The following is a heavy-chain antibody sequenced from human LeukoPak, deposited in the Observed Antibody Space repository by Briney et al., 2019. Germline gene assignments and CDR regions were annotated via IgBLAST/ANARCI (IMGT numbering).Heavy chain of an antibody. V-gene: IGHV3-7*01. D-gene: IGHD6-13*01. J-gene: IGHJ5*02. CDR1: GVTFSSYW. CDR3: VSLSSSWYESSRFDP. CDR2: IKQDGSEK. Sequence: GGSLRLSCAASGVTFSSYWMSWVRQPPGKGLEWVANIKQDGSEKYYVDSVKGRFTISRDNAKNSLYLQMNSLRAEDTAVYYCVSLSSSWYESSRFDPWGQGTLVTVSS.